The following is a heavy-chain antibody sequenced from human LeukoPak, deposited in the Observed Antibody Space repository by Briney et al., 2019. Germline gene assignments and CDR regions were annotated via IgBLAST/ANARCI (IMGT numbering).Heavy chain of an antibody. J-gene: IGHJ4*02. Sequence: ASVKVSCKASGGTFSSYAISWVRQAPGQGLEWMGRIIPILGIANYAQKFQGRVTITADKSTSTAYMELSSLRSEDTAVYYCARTEIRTQSSVVLYYFDYWGQGTLVTVSS. D-gene: IGHD5/OR15-5a*01. V-gene: IGHV1-69*04. CDR3: ARTEIRTQSSVVLYYFDY. CDR2: IIPILGIA. CDR1: GGTFSSYA.